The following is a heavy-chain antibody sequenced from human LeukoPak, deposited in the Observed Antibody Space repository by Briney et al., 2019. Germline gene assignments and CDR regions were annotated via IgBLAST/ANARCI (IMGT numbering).Heavy chain of an antibody. V-gene: IGHV3-30*04. CDR2: ISYDGSNK. J-gene: IGHJ6*04. Sequence: GGSLRLSCAASGFTFSSYAMHWVRQAPGKGLEWVAVISYDGSNKYYADSVKGRFTISRDNSKNTLYLQMNSLRAEDTAVYYCARDGVYGMDVWGKGTTATVSS. CDR3: ARDGVYGMDV. D-gene: IGHD3-16*01. CDR1: GFTFSSYA.